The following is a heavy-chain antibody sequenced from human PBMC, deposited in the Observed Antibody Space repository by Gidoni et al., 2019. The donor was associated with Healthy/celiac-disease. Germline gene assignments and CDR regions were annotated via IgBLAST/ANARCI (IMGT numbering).Heavy chain of an antibody. Sequence: QLQLQESGPGLVKPSETLSLTCTVSGGSLSSSRYYWGWIRQPPGKGLEWIGSIYYSGSTYYNPSLKSRVTISVDTSKNQFSLKLSSVTAADTAVYYCARGVEKRIMITFGGYPDGDAFDIWGQGTMVTVSS. CDR2: IYYSGST. CDR3: ARGVEKRIMITFGGYPDGDAFDI. D-gene: IGHD3-16*01. J-gene: IGHJ3*02. V-gene: IGHV4-39*07. CDR1: GGSLSSSRYY.